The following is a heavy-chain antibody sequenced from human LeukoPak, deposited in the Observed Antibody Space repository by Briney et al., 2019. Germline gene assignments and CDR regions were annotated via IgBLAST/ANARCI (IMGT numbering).Heavy chain of an antibody. V-gene: IGHV1-69*01. Sequence: SVKVSXKASGGTFSSYAISWVRQAPGQGLEWMGGIIPIFGTANYAQKFQGRVTITADESTSTAYMELSSLRSEDTAVYYCARGDYVGINYYYYMDVWGKGTTVTVSS. CDR2: IIPIFGTA. CDR3: ARGDYVGINYYYYMDV. D-gene: IGHD3-16*01. J-gene: IGHJ6*03. CDR1: GGTFSSYA.